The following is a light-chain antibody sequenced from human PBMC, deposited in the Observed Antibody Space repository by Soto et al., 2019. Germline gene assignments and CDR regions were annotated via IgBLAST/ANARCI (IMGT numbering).Light chain of an antibody. J-gene: IGKJ1*01. CDR2: KAS. V-gene: IGKV1-5*03. CDR3: QQDNSLWT. CDR1: QSISSW. Sequence: DIQMTQSPSTLSASVGDRVTITCRASQSISSWLAWYQQKPGKAPKLLVYKASSLESGVPSRFSGSGSGTEFTLTISSRQPDDFATYYCQQDNSLWTFGQGTKVEIK.